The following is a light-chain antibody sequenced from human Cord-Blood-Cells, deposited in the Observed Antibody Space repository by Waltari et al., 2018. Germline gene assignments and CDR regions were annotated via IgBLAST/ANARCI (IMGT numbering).Light chain of an antibody. CDR1: QSVSSY. J-gene: IGKJ4*01. V-gene: IGKV3-11*01. CDR2: EAS. CDR3: QQRSNWLT. Sequence: EIVLTQSPATLSLSPGERATLPCRASQSVSSYLAWYQQKPGQAPRLLIYEASNRATGIPARFSGSGSGTDFTLTISSLEPEDFAVYYCQQRSNWLTFGGGTKVDIK.